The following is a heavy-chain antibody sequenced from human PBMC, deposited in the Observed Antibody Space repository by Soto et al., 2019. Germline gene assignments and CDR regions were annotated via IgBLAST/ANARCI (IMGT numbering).Heavy chain of an antibody. CDR1: GYTFTSYY. V-gene: IGHV1-46*01. CDR3: ARSYDYIFGYFDY. Sequence: ASVKVSCKASGYTFTSYYMHWVRQAPGQGLEWMGIINPSGGSTNYAQKLQGRVTMTTDTSTSTAYMELRSLRSDDTAVYYCARSYDYIFGYFDYWGQGTLVTVSS. CDR2: INPSGGST. J-gene: IGHJ4*02. D-gene: IGHD3-16*01.